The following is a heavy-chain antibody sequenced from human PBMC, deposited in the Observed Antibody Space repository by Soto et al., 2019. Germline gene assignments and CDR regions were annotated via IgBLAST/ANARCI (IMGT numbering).Heavy chain of an antibody. Sequence: EVQLLESGGGLVQPGGSLRLSCAASGFTFSSYAMSWVRQAPGRGLEWVSAISGSGGSTYYADSVKGRFTISRDNSKNRLYLQMNSLGAEATAVYYCAKHLWFGELSNWGRGTLVTVSS. CDR1: GFTFSSYA. CDR3: AKHLWFGELSN. CDR2: ISGSGGST. D-gene: IGHD3-10*01. V-gene: IGHV3-23*01. J-gene: IGHJ4*02.